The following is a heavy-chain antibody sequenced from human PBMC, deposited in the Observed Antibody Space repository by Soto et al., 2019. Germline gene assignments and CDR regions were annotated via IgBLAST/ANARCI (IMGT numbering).Heavy chain of an antibody. D-gene: IGHD2-2*01. CDR3: ARHSGSTSDPASFDY. CDR1: GGSISSYY. Sequence: SETLSLTCTVFGGSISSYYWSWIRQPPGKGLEWIGYIYYSGSTNYNPSLKSRVTISVDTSKNQFSLKLSSVTAADTAVYYCARHSGSTSDPASFDYWGQGTLVTVSS. V-gene: IGHV4-59*01. J-gene: IGHJ4*02. CDR2: IYYSGST.